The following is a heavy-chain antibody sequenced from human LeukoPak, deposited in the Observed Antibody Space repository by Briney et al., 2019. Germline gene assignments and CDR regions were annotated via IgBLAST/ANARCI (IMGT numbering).Heavy chain of an antibody. D-gene: IGHD6-19*01. J-gene: IGHJ4*02. CDR2: VYHSGSS. CDR1: GYSINSGYY. Sequence: SETLSLTCIVSGYSINSGYYWGWIRPPPGKGLEWIGTVYHSGSSYYNPSLNSRFTLSVDTSKNQFSLRLPSVTAADTAVYYCARGTGWSYYFDYWGRGTLVTVSP. V-gene: IGHV4-38-2*02. CDR3: ARGTGWSYYFDY.